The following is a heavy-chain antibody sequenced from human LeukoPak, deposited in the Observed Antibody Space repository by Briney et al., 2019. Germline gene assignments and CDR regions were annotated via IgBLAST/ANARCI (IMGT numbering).Heavy chain of an antibody. CDR2: ISGSGGNT. Sequence: GGSLRLSCAASGFTFSSYATSWVRQAPGKGLEWVSAISGSGGNTYYADSVKGRFTISRDNSKNTLYLQMNSLRAEDTAVYYCAKAGYCSSTSCRNSPPDYWGQGTLVTVSS. V-gene: IGHV3-23*01. J-gene: IGHJ4*02. CDR3: AKAGYCSSTSCRNSPPDY. D-gene: IGHD2-2*03. CDR1: GFTFSSYA.